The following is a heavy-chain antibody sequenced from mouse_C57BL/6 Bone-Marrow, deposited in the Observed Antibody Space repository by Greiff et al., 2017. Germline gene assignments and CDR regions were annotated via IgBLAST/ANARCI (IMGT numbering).Heavy chain of an antibody. D-gene: IGHD2-4*01. V-gene: IGHV5-9-1*02. CDR1: GFTFSSYA. Sequence: VPLKESGEGLVKPGGSLKLSCAASGFTFSSYAMSLVRQTPEKRLEWVAYISSGGDYIYYADTVKGRFTISRDNARNTLYLQMSSLKSEDTAMYYCTREDYPFDDGGQGTTLTVSS. CDR3: TREDYPFDD. CDR2: ISSGGDYI. J-gene: IGHJ2*01.